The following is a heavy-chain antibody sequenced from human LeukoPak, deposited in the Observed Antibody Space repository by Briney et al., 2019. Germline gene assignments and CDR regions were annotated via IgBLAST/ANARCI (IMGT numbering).Heavy chain of an antibody. J-gene: IGHJ3*02. CDR1: GFTFSNYG. CDR3: ARVRSTSGSYDAFDI. Sequence: GRSLRLSCAASGFTFSNYGMHWVRQAPGKGLEWVAVISSNGVNKYYADSVTGRSTMYRDNSQNTLYLQMDSLRAEDTAVYYCARVRSTSGSYDAFDIWGQGTMVTVSS. CDR2: ISSNGVNK. D-gene: IGHD2/OR15-2a*01. V-gene: IGHV3-30*19.